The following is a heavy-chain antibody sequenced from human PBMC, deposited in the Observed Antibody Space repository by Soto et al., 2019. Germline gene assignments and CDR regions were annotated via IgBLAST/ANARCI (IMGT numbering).Heavy chain of an antibody. CDR2: ISGSGGVT. J-gene: IGHJ4*02. CDR1: GFTFSNYP. Sequence: EVQVLESGGGLVQPGGSLRLTCVASGFTFSNYPMTWVRQAPGKGLEWVTVISGSGGVTYYADSVKGRFTISRDNSKDTMDLQMNSLRVEDTAVYYCARVSAVGTKSGIDYWGQGTLVTVSS. CDR3: ARVSAVGTKSGIDY. V-gene: IGHV3-23*01. D-gene: IGHD6-13*01.